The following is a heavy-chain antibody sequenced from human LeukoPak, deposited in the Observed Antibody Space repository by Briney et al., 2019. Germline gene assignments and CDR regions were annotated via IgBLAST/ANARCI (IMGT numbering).Heavy chain of an antibody. D-gene: IGHD4-17*01. CDR1: GGSISSYY. CDR3: ASSRGDFGADGMFDY. Sequence: SETLSLTCTVSGGSISSYYWSWIRQPPGKGLEWIRRIYTSGSANYNPSLKSRVTMSVDTSKNQSSLKLSSVTAADTAVYYCASSRGDFGADGMFDYWGQGTLVTVSS. V-gene: IGHV4-4*07. CDR2: IYTSGSA. J-gene: IGHJ4*02.